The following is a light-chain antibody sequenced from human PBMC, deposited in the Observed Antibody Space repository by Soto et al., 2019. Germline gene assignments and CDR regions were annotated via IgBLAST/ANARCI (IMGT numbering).Light chain of an antibody. CDR2: GAS. Sequence: EIVLTQSPGTLSLSPGERATLSCRASQSVSSNYLAWYQQKPGQAPRLLIYGASSRATGIPDRFSGSGSGTDFTLTISRLEPEDFALYYCQQYCSSFTFGGGTKVEIK. J-gene: IGKJ4*01. CDR1: QSVSSNY. CDR3: QQYCSSFT. V-gene: IGKV3-20*01.